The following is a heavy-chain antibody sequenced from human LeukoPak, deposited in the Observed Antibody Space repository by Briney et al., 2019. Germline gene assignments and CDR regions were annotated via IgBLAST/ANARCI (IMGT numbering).Heavy chain of an antibody. Sequence: PSQTLSLTCTVSGXSISSGGYYWSWIRQHPGKGLEWIGYIYYSGSTNYNPPLKSRVSISVDTSKNQFSLRLSSVTASDTAVYYCARYGLYSFDYWGQGALVTVSS. V-gene: IGHV4-31*03. CDR3: ARYGLYSFDY. D-gene: IGHD3-10*01. CDR1: GXSISSGGYY. CDR2: IYYSGST. J-gene: IGHJ4*02.